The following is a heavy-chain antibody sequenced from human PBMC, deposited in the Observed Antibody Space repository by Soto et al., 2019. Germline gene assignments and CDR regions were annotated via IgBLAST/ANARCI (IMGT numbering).Heavy chain of an antibody. J-gene: IGHJ4*02. CDR1: GFTFNSYA. V-gene: IGHV3-23*01. D-gene: IGHD3-3*01. Sequence: GGSLRLSCAASGFTFNSYAMSWVRQAPGKGLEWVSAISGSGGSTYYADSVKGRFTISRDNSKNTLYLQMNSLRAEDTAVYYCAKDRYYDFWSGLDIDYWGQGTLVTVSS. CDR3: AKDRYYDFWSGLDIDY. CDR2: ISGSGGST.